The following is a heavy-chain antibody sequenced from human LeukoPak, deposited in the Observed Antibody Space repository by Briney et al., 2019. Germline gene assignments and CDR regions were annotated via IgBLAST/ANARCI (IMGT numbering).Heavy chain of an antibody. CDR1: GYTFTGYY. J-gene: IGHJ4*02. CDR3: ASITVRDTAATQFDY. V-gene: IGHV1-2*02. D-gene: IGHD5-18*01. CDR2: INPNSGGT. Sequence: PGASVKVSCKASGYTFTGYYMHWVRQAPGQGLEWMGWINPNSGGTNYAQKFQGRVTMTRDTSTSTVYMELSSLRPEDTAVYYCASITVRDTAATQFDYWGQGTLVTVSS.